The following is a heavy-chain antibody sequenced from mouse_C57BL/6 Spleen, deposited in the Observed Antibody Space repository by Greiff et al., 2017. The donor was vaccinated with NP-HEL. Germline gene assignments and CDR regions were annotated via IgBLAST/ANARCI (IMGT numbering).Heavy chain of an antibody. J-gene: IGHJ1*03. D-gene: IGHD4-1*01. V-gene: IGHV5-4*03. CDR1: GFTFSSYA. CDR2: ISDGGSYT. Sequence: EVKVVESGGGLVKPGGSLKLSCAASGFTFSSYAMSWVRQTPEKRLEWVATISDGGSYTYYPDNVKGRFTISRDNAKNNLYLQMSHRKSEDTAMYYCARRSGRYWYFDVWGTGTTVTVSS. CDR3: ARRSGRYWYFDV.